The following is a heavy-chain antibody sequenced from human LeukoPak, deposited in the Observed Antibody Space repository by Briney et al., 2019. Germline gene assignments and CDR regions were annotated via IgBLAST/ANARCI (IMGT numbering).Heavy chain of an antibody. CDR2: ISSDGGGT. J-gene: IGHJ4*02. Sequence: GGSLRLSCAASGFTFSSYAMHWVRPAPGTELEFVSTISSDGGGTYYPNSVKGRFTISRDNSKNTLFLHMGSMRLEDMAVYYCARAESLGRPFDYWGQGTLVTVSS. D-gene: IGHD5-24*01. CDR1: GFTFSSYA. V-gene: IGHV3-64*01. CDR3: ARAESLGRPFDY.